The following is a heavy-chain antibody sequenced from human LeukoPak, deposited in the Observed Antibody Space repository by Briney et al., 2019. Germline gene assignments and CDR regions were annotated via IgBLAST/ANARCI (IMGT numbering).Heavy chain of an antibody. CDR1: GYTFTSYA. Sequence: GASVKVSCKASGYTFTSYAMHWVRQAPGQRLEWMGGINAGNGNTKYSQKFQGRVTMTTDTSTSTAYMELRSLRSDDTAVYYCARAEEMALPGYWGQGTLVTVSS. V-gene: IGHV1-3*01. D-gene: IGHD5-24*01. J-gene: IGHJ4*02. CDR2: INAGNGNT. CDR3: ARAEEMALPGY.